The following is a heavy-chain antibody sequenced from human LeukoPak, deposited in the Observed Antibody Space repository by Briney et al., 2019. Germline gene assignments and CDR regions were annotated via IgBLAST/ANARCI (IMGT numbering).Heavy chain of an antibody. CDR3: ARRLGYCSGGSCYGTGSWFDP. Sequence: SETLSLTCIVSGGSISSSSYYWGWIRQPPGKGLEWIGSIYYSGSTYYNPSLKSRVTISVDTSKNQFSLKLSSVTAADTAVYYCARRLGYCSGGSCYGTGSWFDPWGQGTLVTVSS. D-gene: IGHD2-15*01. CDR1: GGSISSSSYY. V-gene: IGHV4-39*01. J-gene: IGHJ5*02. CDR2: IYYSGST.